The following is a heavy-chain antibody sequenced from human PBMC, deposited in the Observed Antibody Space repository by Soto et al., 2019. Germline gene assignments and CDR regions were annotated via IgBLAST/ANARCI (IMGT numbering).Heavy chain of an antibody. D-gene: IGHD3-3*01. CDR1: GYSFTRHD. CDR3: SRGGLPFSGGNGFYGKGG. J-gene: IGHJ6*02. V-gene: IGHV1-8*01. Sequence: QVQLVQSGAEVKKPGASVKVSCKASGYSFTRHDINWVRQAPGQGLEWMGWINPSSGNTGYAQRFLGRLPLATGPPTRSGFMEAGGLKSEGTAIYLRSRGGLPFSGGNGFYGKGGWGQGTTVTVPS. CDR2: INPSSGNT.